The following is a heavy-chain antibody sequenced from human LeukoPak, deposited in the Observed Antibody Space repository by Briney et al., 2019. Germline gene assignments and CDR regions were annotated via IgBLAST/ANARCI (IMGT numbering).Heavy chain of an antibody. J-gene: IGHJ4*02. CDR3: ARVRPGNYFDY. CDR2: LDQDGGEK. Sequence: PGGSLRLSCAASGFTFNDYWMTWVRQAPGKGLESVASLDQDGGEKYYVDLVKGRLTISRDNAKNSLSLQMNSLRAEDTAVYYCARVRPGNYFDYWGQGTLVTVSS. CDR1: GFTFNDYW. V-gene: IGHV3-7*05.